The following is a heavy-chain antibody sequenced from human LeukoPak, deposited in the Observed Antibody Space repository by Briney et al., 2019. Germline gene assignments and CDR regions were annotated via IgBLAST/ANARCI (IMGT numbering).Heavy chain of an antibody. CDR3: AKEVGKWESLHFFDY. Sequence: GGSLRLSCLTSGFTLSTNAMSWVRQAPGKGLEWISGISGSGASTYYADSVKGGFTISRDDSRNTLYLQMNSLRGDDTAVYYCAKEVGKWESLHFFDYWGQGTLVTVSS. CDR2: ISGSGAST. V-gene: IGHV3-23*01. D-gene: IGHD1-26*01. CDR1: GFTLSTNA. J-gene: IGHJ4*02.